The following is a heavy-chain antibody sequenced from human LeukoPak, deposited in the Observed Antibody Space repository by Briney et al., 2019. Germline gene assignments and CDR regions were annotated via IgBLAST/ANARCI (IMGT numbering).Heavy chain of an antibody. CDR1: GFTFSSYA. CDR3: AKEPLQGGYYYYGMDV. CDR2: ISGSGGST. J-gene: IGHJ6*02. D-gene: IGHD1-1*01. Sequence: PGASLRLSCAASGFTFSSYAMSWVRQAQGKGLEWASAISGSGGSTYYADSVKGRFTISRDNSKNTLYLQMNSLRAEDTAVYYCAKEPLQGGYYYYGMDVWGQGTTVTVSS. V-gene: IGHV3-23*01.